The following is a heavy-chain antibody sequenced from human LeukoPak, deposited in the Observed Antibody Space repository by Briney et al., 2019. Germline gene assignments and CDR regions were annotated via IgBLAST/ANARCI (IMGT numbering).Heavy chain of an antibody. V-gene: IGHV3-66*01. J-gene: IGHJ4*02. Sequence: GGSLRLSCAASGFTFDDYAMHWVRQAPGKGLEWVSVIYSGGSTYYADSVKGRFTISRDNSKNTLYLQMNSLRAEDTAVYYCAREGIGSYYFDYWGQGTLVTVSS. CDR1: GFTFDDYA. CDR2: IYSGGST. CDR3: AREGIGSYYFDY. D-gene: IGHD2-15*01.